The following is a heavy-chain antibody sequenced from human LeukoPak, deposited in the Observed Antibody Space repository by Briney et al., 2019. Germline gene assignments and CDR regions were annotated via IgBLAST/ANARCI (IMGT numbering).Heavy chain of an antibody. D-gene: IGHD3-22*01. Sequence: GRSLRLSCAASGFTFSSYDMHCVRQATRKCLEWVSAIGTAGGTYYTCYVKGRFTSSRKNAKNSLYLQMNSLRAGDTAVYYCARGDSSCYYQSSFDYWGQGTLVTVSS. CDR2: IGTAGGT. V-gene: IGHV3-13*04. CDR3: ARGDSSCYYQSSFDY. CDR1: GFTFSSYD. J-gene: IGHJ4*02.